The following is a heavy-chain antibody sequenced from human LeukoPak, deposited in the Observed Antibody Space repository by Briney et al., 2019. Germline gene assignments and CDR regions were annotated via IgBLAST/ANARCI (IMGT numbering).Heavy chain of an antibody. Sequence: SETLSLTCTVSGGSISSYYWSWIRQPPGKGLEWIGEINHSGSTNYNPSLKSRVTISADTSKNQFSLKLSSVTAADTAVYYCARGLGGELDYWGQGTLVTVSS. V-gene: IGHV4-34*01. CDR3: ARGLGGELDY. CDR2: INHSGST. D-gene: IGHD4-23*01. CDR1: GGSISSYY. J-gene: IGHJ4*02.